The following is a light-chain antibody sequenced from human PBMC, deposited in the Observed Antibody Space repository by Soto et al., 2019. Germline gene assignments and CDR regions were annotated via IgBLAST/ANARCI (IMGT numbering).Light chain of an antibody. J-gene: IGKJ1*01. CDR2: SAS. Sequence: DIQMTQSPSSMSASVGDRVTITCRTSQDIGRWLAWYQQKPGKAPNLLISSASNLQSGVPPRFSGRGSGTDFTLTINPLQPEDFATYYCQQATSSPPWTFGQGNKVELK. V-gene: IGKV1-12*01. CDR1: QDIGRW. CDR3: QQATSSPPWT.